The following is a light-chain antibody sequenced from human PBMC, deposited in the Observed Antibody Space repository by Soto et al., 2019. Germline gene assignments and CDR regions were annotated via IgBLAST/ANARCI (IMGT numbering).Light chain of an antibody. Sequence: QSALTQPASVSGSPGQSITISCTGTSSDVGGYNYVSWYQHHPGKAPKVILYEVSSRPSGVSNRFSGPKSGDTASLIISGLQAEDEADYYCSSYTSSGTLVFGGGTQLTVL. V-gene: IGLV2-14*01. CDR1: SSDVGGYNY. J-gene: IGLJ7*01. CDR2: EVS. CDR3: SSYTSSGTLV.